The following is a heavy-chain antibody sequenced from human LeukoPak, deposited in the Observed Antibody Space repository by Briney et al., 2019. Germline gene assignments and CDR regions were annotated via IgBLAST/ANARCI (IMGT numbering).Heavy chain of an antibody. J-gene: IGHJ4*02. D-gene: IGHD6-13*01. CDR2: IYTSGST. CDR3: ARGGCSWYADY. V-gene: IGHV4-4*07. CDR1: GGSISIYY. Sequence: PSETLSLACTVSGGSISIYYWSWIRQPAGKGLEWIGRIYTSGSTNYNPSLKSRVTMSVDTSNDQFSLKVSSVTAADTAVYYCARGGCSWYADYWGQGTLVTVSS.